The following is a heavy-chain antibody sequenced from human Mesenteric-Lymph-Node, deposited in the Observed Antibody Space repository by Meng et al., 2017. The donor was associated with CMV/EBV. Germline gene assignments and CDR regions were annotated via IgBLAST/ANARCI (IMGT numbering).Heavy chain of an antibody. CDR3: ARRVEMATIIRFNGWKYYFDY. Sequence: ASVKVSCKASGYTFTGYYMHWVRQAPGQGLEWMGWINPNSGGTNYAQKFQGRVTMTRDTSISTAYKELSRLRSDDTAVYYCARRVEMATIIRFNGWKYYFDYWGQGTLVTVSS. CDR2: INPNSGGT. D-gene: IGHD5-24*01. J-gene: IGHJ4*02. V-gene: IGHV1-2*02. CDR1: GYTFTGYY.